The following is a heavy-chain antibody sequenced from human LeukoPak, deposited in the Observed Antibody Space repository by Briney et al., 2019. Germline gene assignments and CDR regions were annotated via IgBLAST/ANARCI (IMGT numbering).Heavy chain of an antibody. J-gene: IGHJ4*02. D-gene: IGHD6-6*01. CDR2: IWYDGSNK. CDR3: ARDRRQLGLDY. V-gene: IGHV3-33*01. Sequence: GGSLRLSCAASGFTFSNYVMHWVRQAPGKGLEWVAVIWYDGSNKYYADSVKGRFTISRDNSKNTLYLQMNSLRAEDTAVYYCARDRRQLGLDYWGQGTLVTVSS. CDR1: GFTFSNYV.